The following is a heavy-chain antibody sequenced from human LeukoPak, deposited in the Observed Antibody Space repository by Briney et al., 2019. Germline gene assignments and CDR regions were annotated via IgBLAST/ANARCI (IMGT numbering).Heavy chain of an antibody. V-gene: IGHV1-2*02. Sequence: ASVKVSCKASGYTFTGYYMHWVRQAPGQGLERMGWINPNSGGTNYAQKFQGRVTMTRDTSISTAYMELSRLRSDDTAVYYCARDGGLYYDSSNYFDYWGQGTLVTVSS. CDR3: ARDGGLYYDSSNYFDY. CDR1: GYTFTGYY. J-gene: IGHJ4*02. CDR2: INPNSGGT. D-gene: IGHD3-22*01.